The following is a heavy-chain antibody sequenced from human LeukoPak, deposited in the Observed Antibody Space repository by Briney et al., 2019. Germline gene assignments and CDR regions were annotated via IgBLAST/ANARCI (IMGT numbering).Heavy chain of an antibody. CDR3: ARVSYSSSWYFDY. V-gene: IGHV3-23*01. D-gene: IGHD6-13*01. CDR2: ISGGSDAT. Sequence: GGSLRLSCTASEFTFSIYAMSWVRQAPGKGLEWVSVISGGSDATFYADSVKGRFTISRDNSKNTMYLQVNSLRVEDTAVYYCARVSYSSSWYFDYWGQGTLVTVSS. J-gene: IGHJ4*02. CDR1: EFTFSIYA.